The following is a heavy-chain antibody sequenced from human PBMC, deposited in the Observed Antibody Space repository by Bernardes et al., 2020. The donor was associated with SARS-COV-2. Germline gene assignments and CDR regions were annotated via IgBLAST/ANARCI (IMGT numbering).Heavy chain of an antibody. D-gene: IGHD5-12*01. V-gene: IGHV3-74*01. Sequence: VGSLSLSCAASGFSFSDYWMHWVRQAPGKGLMWVSRINGGGSSVNYADSVKGRFTISRDNAKNTLYLQMSSLSAEDTAVYYCTRGPLSGYGSFGVWGQGTLVTVSS. J-gene: IGHJ4*02. CDR1: GFSFSDYW. CDR3: TRGPLSGYGSFGV. CDR2: INGGGSSV.